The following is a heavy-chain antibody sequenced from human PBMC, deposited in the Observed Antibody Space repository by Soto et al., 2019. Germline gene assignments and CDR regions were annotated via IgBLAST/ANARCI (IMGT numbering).Heavy chain of an antibody. D-gene: IGHD3-10*01. CDR2: ISGGGSTT. CDR1: GFTFSSYA. V-gene: IGHV3-23*01. Sequence: EVQLLESGGGLVQPGGSLRLSCAASGFTFSSYAMNWVRQAPGKGLEWVSAISGGGSTTYHADSVKGRFTISRDNSKNTLYLQMNSLRAEDTAVYYCAKDRPFLFAGSYYTSLDYWGQGTPVTVSS. J-gene: IGHJ4*02. CDR3: AKDRPFLFAGSYYTSLDY.